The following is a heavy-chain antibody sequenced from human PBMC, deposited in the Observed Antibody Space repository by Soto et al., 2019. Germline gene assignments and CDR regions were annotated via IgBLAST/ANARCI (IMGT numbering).Heavy chain of an antibody. CDR3: ARDKKVAFNRHSGMDV. V-gene: IGHV3-7*03. Sequence: EVQLVESGGGLVQPGGSLRLSCAASGFTFSSYWMSWVRQAPGKGLEWVANIKQDGSEKYYVDSVKGRFTISRDNAKNSLYLQMNSLRAEDTAVYYCARDKKVAFNRHSGMDVWGQGTTVTVSS. D-gene: IGHD2-15*01. CDR1: GFTFSSYW. CDR2: IKQDGSEK. J-gene: IGHJ6*02.